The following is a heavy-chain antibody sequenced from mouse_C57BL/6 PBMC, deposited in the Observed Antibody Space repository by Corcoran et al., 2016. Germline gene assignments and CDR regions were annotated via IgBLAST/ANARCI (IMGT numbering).Heavy chain of an antibody. CDR2: INTYSGVP. CDR3: ARSAGGRNAMDY. Sequence: QIQLVQSGPELKKPGETVKISCKASGYTFTTYGMSWVKQAPGKGLKWMGWINTYSGVPTYADDFKGRFAFSLETSASTAYLQINNLKNEDTATYFCARSAGGRNAMDYWGQGTSVTVSS. D-gene: IGHD3-3*01. J-gene: IGHJ4*01. V-gene: IGHV9-3*01. CDR1: GYTFTTYG.